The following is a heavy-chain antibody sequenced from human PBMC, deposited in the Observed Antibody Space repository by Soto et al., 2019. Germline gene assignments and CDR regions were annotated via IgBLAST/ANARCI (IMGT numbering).Heavy chain of an antibody. CDR1: YYCIGSTYF. J-gene: IGHJ6*02. Sequence: SDTLSLARTVSYYCIGSTYFWGWIRQPPGKGLEWIGNIYHSGSTYYNPSLKSRVTMSVDTSKNQFSLKLSSVTAADTAVYYCARACYGDYATYYFAMGVWGQGTTVTVSS. D-gene: IGHD4-17*01. V-gene: IGHV4-38-2*02. CDR3: ARACYGDYATYYFAMGV. CDR2: IYHSGST.